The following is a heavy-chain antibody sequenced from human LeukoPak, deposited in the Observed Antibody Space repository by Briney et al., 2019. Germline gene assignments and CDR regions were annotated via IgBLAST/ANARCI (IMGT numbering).Heavy chain of an antibody. Sequence: GGSLRLSCAASGFTFSSYGMHWVRQAPGKGLEWVAVIWYDGSNKYYADSVKGRFTISRDNSKNTLYLQMNSLRAEDTAVYYCARDDGTDDFDYWGQGTLVTVSS. CDR1: GFTFSSYG. CDR2: IWYDGSNK. V-gene: IGHV3-33*01. CDR3: ARDDGTDDFDY. J-gene: IGHJ4*02. D-gene: IGHD1-1*01.